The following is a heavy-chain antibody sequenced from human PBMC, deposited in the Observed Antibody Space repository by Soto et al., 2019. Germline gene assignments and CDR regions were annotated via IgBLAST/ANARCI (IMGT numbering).Heavy chain of an antibody. CDR2: IIPIFGTA. Sequence: SVKVSCKASGGTFSSYAISWVRQAPGQGLEWMGGIIPIFGTANYAQKFQGRVTITADESTSTAYMELSSLRSEDTAVYYCARGGERWLVRDYYYYGMDVWGQGTTVTVAS. D-gene: IGHD6-19*01. CDR1: GGTFSSYA. V-gene: IGHV1-69*13. CDR3: ARGGERWLVRDYYYYGMDV. J-gene: IGHJ6*02.